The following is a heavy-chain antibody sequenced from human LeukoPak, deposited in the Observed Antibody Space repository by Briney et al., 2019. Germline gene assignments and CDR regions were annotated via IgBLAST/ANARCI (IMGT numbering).Heavy chain of an antibody. CDR3: TFSFITMIVPSTFDY. CDR2: IIPLFGTS. D-gene: IGHD3-22*01. CDR1: GGTFSSYA. V-gene: IGHV1-69*06. J-gene: IGHJ4*02. Sequence: GASVKVSCKASGGTFSSYAISWVRQAPGQGLEWMGGIIPLFGTSNYAQKFQGRVTITADKSTSTAYMELSSLRSEDSAVYYCTFSFITMIVPSTFDYWGQGTLVTVSS.